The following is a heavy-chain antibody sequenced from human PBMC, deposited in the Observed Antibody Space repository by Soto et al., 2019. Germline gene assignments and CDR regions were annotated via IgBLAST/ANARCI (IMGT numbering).Heavy chain of an antibody. CDR2: ISYSGST. CDR1: GGSISSGGYY. Sequence: QVQLQESGPGLVKPSQTLSLTCTVSGGSISSGGYYWSWIRQHPGKGLEWIGYISYSGSTYYNPSLKSRVSISVDTSKNQFSLKVSSVTAADTAVYYCARVVQLWYHCDYWGQGTLVTVSS. D-gene: IGHD5-18*01. CDR3: ARVVQLWYHCDY. J-gene: IGHJ4*02. V-gene: IGHV4-31*03.